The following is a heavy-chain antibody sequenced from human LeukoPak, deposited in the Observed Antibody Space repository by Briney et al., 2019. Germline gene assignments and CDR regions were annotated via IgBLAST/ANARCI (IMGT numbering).Heavy chain of an antibody. CDR3: ARSSAFYGSDY. CDR1: GYTFTGYY. J-gene: IGHJ4*02. D-gene: IGHD3-10*01. CDR2: INPNSGGT. Sequence: ASVKVSCKASGYTFTGYYMHWVRQAPGQGLEWMGWINPNSGGTDYAQKFQGRVTMTRDTSISTACMELSRLRSDDTAVYYCARSSAFYGSDYWGQGTLVTVSS. V-gene: IGHV1-2*02.